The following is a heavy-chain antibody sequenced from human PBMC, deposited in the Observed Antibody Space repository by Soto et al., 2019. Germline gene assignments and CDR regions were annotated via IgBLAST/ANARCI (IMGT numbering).Heavy chain of an antibody. CDR3: ARNGMATPYNWFDP. Sequence: RGSLRLSCAASGFTVSSNYMRWVRQAPGKGLEWVSVIYSGGSTYYADSVKGRFTISRDNSKNTLYLQMNSLRAEDTAVYYCARNGMATPYNWFDPWGQGTLVTVYS. D-gene: IGHD5-12*01. CDR2: IYSGGST. J-gene: IGHJ5*02. V-gene: IGHV3-66*01. CDR1: GFTVSSNY.